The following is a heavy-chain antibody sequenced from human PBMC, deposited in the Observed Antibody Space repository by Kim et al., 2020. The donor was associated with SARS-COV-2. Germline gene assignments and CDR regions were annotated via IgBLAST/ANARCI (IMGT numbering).Heavy chain of an antibody. Sequence: SETLSLTCTVSGGSISSSSYYWGWIRQPPGKGLEWIGSIYYSGSTYYNPSLKSRVTISVDTSKNQFSLKLSSVTAADTAVYYCARRTQVVPAAMGLHYYYHYRMGVWGQETTGTVSS. D-gene: IGHD2-2*01. CDR1: GGSISSSSYY. CDR2: IYYSGST. V-gene: IGHV4-39*01. CDR3: ARRTQVVPAAMGLHYYYHYRMGV. J-gene: IGHJ6*02.